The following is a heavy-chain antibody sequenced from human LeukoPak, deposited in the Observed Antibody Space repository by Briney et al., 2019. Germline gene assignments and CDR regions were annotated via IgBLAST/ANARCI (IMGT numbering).Heavy chain of an antibody. Sequence: GGSLRLSCAASGFPFSSYSMHWVRQAPGKGLEWVAVISYDGSNKYYADSVKGRFTISRDNSKNTLYLQMNSLRAEDTAVYYCAKGGVGANSQYYGMDVWGQGTTVTVSS. D-gene: IGHD1-26*01. J-gene: IGHJ6*02. CDR2: ISYDGSNK. V-gene: IGHV3-30*18. CDR3: AKGGVGANSQYYGMDV. CDR1: GFPFSSYS.